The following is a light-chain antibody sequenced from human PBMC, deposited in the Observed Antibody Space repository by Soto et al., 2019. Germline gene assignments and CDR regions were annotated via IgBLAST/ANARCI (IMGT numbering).Light chain of an antibody. CDR3: ATWDDDLYTPI. CDR2: RNN. Sequence: QSVLTQPPSASGTPGQRVTISCSGSSSNIGSNYVYWYQQLPGTAPKLLIYRNNQRPSGVSDRFSGSKSGTSAALAITGLRSDDEADYYCATWDDDLYTPIIGGGTKLTVL. J-gene: IGLJ2*01. CDR1: SSNIGSNY. V-gene: IGLV1-47*01.